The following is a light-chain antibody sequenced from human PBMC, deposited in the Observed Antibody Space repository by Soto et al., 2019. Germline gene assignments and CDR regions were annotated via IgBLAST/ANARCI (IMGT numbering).Light chain of an antibody. Sequence: DIQMTQSPSSLSASVGDRDTITCRASQSISSYLNWYQQKPGKAPNLLIYDASSLQSGVPSRFSGSGSGTDFTLTISSLQPEDFATYYCQQSYSIPYTFGQGTKLEIK. CDR3: QQSYSIPYT. J-gene: IGKJ2*01. CDR1: QSISSY. CDR2: DAS. V-gene: IGKV1-39*01.